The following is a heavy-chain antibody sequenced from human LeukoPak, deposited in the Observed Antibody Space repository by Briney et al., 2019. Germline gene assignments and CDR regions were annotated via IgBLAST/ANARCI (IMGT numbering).Heavy chain of an antibody. CDR2: ISSSSSTI. D-gene: IGHD1-26*01. Sequence: GGSLRLSCAASGFTFSSFSMNWVRQAPGKGLEWVSYISSSSSTIYYADSVKGRFTISRDNAKNSLYLQMNSLRAEDTALYYCARDRRNTGSFFDYWGQGTLVTVSS. V-gene: IGHV3-48*01. CDR3: ARDRRNTGSFFDY. J-gene: IGHJ4*02. CDR1: GFTFSSFS.